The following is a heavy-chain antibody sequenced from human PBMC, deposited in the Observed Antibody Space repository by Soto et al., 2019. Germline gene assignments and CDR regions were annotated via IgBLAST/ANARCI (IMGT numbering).Heavy chain of an antibody. J-gene: IGHJ4*02. Sequence: EVQLVESGGGLVKPGGSLRLSCAASGFTFSSYSMNWVRQAPGKGLEWVSSISSSRSYIYYADSAKGRFTISRDNANNSLYLQMNSLRAEDTAVYYCARDEDGDYDFDYWGQGTLVTVSS. V-gene: IGHV3-21*01. D-gene: IGHD4-17*01. CDR2: ISSSRSYI. CDR1: GFTFSSYS. CDR3: ARDEDGDYDFDY.